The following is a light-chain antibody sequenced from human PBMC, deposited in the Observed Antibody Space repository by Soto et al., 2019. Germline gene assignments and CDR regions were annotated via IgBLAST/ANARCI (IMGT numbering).Light chain of an antibody. Sequence: QSALTQPRSVSGSPGQSVTISCTGTSSDVGGYNYVSWYQQHPGKAPKVMIYDVSKRPSGVPDRFAGSKSGNTASLTISGVQAEDEADYYCCSYAGSYTYVVFGGGS. CDR1: SSDVGGYNY. CDR2: DVS. J-gene: IGLJ2*01. V-gene: IGLV2-11*01. CDR3: CSYAGSYTYVV.